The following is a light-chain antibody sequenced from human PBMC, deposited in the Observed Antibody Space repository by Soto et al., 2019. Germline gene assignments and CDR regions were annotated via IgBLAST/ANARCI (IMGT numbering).Light chain of an antibody. J-gene: IGKJ1*01. CDR2: GVS. Sequence: EIVLTPSPDTLSLSPVERANLYCSAIHTLTSGYLAWYPQKPGQAPRLLIYGVSTGATGIPDRFSGSGSGTDFTLTISRLEPEDFAVYVCQVYGSSSKKFGQGTKGDIK. CDR1: HTLTSGY. V-gene: IGKV3-20*01. CDR3: QVYGSSSKK.